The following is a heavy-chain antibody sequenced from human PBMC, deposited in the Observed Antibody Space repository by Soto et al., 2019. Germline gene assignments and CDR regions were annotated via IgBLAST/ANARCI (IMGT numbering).Heavy chain of an antibody. CDR1: GFTCSSYW. D-gene: IGHD6-13*01. CDR2: IKQDGSEK. CDR3: AREGAAARLPSNWFDP. V-gene: IGHV3-7*01. J-gene: IGHJ5*02. Sequence: GGSLRLSCAASGFTCSSYWMSWVRQAPGKGLEWVANIKQDGSEKYYVDSVKGRFTISRDNAKNSLYLQMNSLRAEDTAVYYCAREGAAARLPSNWFDPWGQGTLVTVSS.